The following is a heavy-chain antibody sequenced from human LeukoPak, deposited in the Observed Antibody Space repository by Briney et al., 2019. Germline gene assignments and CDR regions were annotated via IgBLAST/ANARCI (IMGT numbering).Heavy chain of an antibody. CDR1: GFTFSSYA. V-gene: IGHV3-23*01. CDR3: AKVYYYDSSGYPLVSGAFAI. Sequence: PGGSLRLSCAASGFTFSSYAMSWVRQAPGKGLEWVSAISGSGGSTYYADSVKGRFTISRDNSKNTLYLQMNSLRAEDTAVYYCAKVYYYDSSGYPLVSGAFAIWGQGTMVTVSS. D-gene: IGHD3-22*01. J-gene: IGHJ3*02. CDR2: ISGSGGST.